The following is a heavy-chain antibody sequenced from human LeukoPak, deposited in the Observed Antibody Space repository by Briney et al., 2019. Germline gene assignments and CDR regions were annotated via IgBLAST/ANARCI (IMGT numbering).Heavy chain of an antibody. CDR1: GGSITSDY. V-gene: IGHV4-4*07. CDR2: IYTSGST. Sequence: SETLSLTCTVSGGSITSDYWTWIRQPAGKGLEWIGRIYTSGSTNYNPSLKSRVSMSVDTSKNQFSLKLSSVTAADTAVYYCARVPRGYYGSGSYPRDAFDIWGQGTKVTVSS. J-gene: IGHJ3*02. D-gene: IGHD3-10*01. CDR3: ARVPRGYYGSGSYPRDAFDI.